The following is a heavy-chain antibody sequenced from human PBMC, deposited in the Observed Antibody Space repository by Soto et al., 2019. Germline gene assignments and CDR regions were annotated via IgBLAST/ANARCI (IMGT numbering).Heavy chain of an antibody. D-gene: IGHD6-13*01. Sequence: PSETLSLTCAVSGGSISSGGYSWSWIRQPPGKGLEWIGYIYHSGSTYYNPSLKSRVTISVDRSKNQFSLRLSSVTAADTAVYYCARDSGNGLFDYWGQGTLVTVSS. CDR1: GGSISSGGYS. CDR3: ARDSGNGLFDY. V-gene: IGHV4-30-2*01. J-gene: IGHJ4*02. CDR2: IYHSGST.